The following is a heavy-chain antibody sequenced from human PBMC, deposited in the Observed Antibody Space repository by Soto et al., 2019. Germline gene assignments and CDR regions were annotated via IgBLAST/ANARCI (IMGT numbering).Heavy chain of an antibody. D-gene: IGHD3-9*01. CDR2: VYYTGST. CDR3: AREDDFLTGYIAY. Sequence: SETLSLTCTVSGCSISSYFWSWIWQPPGKGLEWIGFVYYTGSTNYNPSLKSRVTISVDTSKNQFSLRLSSVTSADTAVYYCAREDDFLTGYIAYRGQGTLVTVSS. CDR1: GCSISSYF. V-gene: IGHV4-59*01. J-gene: IGHJ4*02.